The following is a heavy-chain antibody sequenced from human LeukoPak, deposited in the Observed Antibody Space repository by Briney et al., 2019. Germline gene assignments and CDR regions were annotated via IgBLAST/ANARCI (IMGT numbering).Heavy chain of an antibody. CDR3: ARPAVSDCGGDCYSYYFDY. J-gene: IGHJ4*02. CDR2: IIPILGIA. D-gene: IGHD2-21*02. CDR1: GGTFSSCA. V-gene: IGHV1-69*04. Sequence: SVKVCCKASGGTFSSCAISWVRPAPGQGLGWMRRIIPILGIANYAQKFQGRVTITADKSTSTAYMELSSLTSQDTAVYYCARPAVSDCGGDCYSYYFDYWGQGTLVTVSS.